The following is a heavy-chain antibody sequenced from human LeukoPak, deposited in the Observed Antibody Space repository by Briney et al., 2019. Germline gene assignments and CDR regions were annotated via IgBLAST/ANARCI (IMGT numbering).Heavy chain of an antibody. CDR2: IYYSGST. D-gene: IGHD5-24*01. J-gene: IGHJ4*02. CDR3: ATCKDAYNLLDF. CDR1: GGSISSSSYY. V-gene: IGHV4-39*01. Sequence: SETLSLTCTVSGGSISSSSYYWGWIRQPPGKELEWIGTIYYSGSTQYNPSLDSRVTISVDTSKNQFSLKLTSVTAADTAVYYCATCKDAYNLLDFWGQGTLVTVSS.